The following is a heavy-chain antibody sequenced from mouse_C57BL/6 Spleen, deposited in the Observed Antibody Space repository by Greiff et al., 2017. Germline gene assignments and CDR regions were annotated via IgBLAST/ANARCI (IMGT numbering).Heavy chain of an antibody. Sequence: EVQLQQSGAELVRPGASVKLSCTASGFNIKDDYMHWVKQRPEQGLEWIGWIDPENGDTEYASKFQGKATITADTSSNTAYLQLSSLTSEDTAVYYCTRSYGNFDYWGQGTTLTVSS. CDR2: IDPENGDT. J-gene: IGHJ2*01. CDR3: TRSYGNFDY. CDR1: GFNIKDDY. D-gene: IGHD2-1*01. V-gene: IGHV14-4*01.